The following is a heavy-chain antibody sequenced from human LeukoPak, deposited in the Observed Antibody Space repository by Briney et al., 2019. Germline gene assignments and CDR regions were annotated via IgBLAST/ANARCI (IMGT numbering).Heavy chain of an antibody. CDR3: ARGRPLRKYCGGDCYLGGFDY. D-gene: IGHD2-21*01. CDR1: GGTFSSYA. CDR2: IIPIFGTA. V-gene: IGHV1-69*05. J-gene: IGHJ4*02. Sequence: ASVKVSCKASGGTFSSYAISWVRQAPGQGLEWMGGIIPIFGTANYAQKFQGRVTITTDESTSTAYMELSSLRSEDTAVYYCARGRPLRKYCGGDCYLGGFDYWGQRTLVTVSS.